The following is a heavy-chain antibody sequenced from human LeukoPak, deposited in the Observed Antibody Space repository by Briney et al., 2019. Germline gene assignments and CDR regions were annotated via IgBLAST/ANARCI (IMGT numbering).Heavy chain of an antibody. Sequence: SETLSLTCAVYGVSLSGYYWSWIRQPPGKGLEWMGEINHSGSTNYNPSLKSRVTISVDTSKNQFSLKLSSVTAADTAVYYCARGGSGLGNWFDPWGQGTLVTVSS. V-gene: IGHV4-34*01. CDR3: ARGGSGLGNWFDP. CDR2: INHSGST. CDR1: GVSLSGYY. D-gene: IGHD6-19*01. J-gene: IGHJ5*02.